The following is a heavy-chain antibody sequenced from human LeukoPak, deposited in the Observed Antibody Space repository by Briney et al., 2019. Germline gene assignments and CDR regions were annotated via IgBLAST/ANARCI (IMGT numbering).Heavy chain of an antibody. CDR1: GYTFTTYY. V-gene: IGHV1-69*04. D-gene: IGHD3-10*01. CDR3: ARASQDYYGSGSYYRGGDAFDI. Sequence: SVKVSCKASGYTFTTYYMHWVRQAPGQGLEWMGRITPILGIANYAQKFQARVTLTADKSTSTAYMELSSLRSDDTAVYYCARASQDYYGSGSYYRGGDAFDIWGQGTMVTVSS. J-gene: IGHJ3*02. CDR2: ITPILGIA.